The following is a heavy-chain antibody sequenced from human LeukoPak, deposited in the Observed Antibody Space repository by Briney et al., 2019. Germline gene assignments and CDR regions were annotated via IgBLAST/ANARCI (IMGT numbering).Heavy chain of an antibody. CDR1: GGSISSGDYY. D-gene: IGHD4-17*01. CDR2: IYYSGST. J-gene: IGHJ4*02. Sequence: PSETLSLTCTVSGGSISSGDYYWSWIRQPPGKGLEWIGYIYYSGSTYYNPSLKSRVTISVDTSKNQFSLKLSSVTAADTAVYYCARYGSDYPMDYWGQGTLVTVSS. CDR3: ARYGSDYPMDY. V-gene: IGHV4-30-4*01.